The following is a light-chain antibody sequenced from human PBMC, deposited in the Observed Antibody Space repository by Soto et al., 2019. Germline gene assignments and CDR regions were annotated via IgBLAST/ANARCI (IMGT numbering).Light chain of an antibody. V-gene: IGKV3-15*01. Sequence: EIVMTQSPATLSVSLGERATLSCRASQSVSSNLAWYQLKPGQAPRLLIYGASTRATGIPARFSASGSGTEFTLTISSLQSEDFAFYYCQQYNDWPTFGQATKVDIK. J-gene: IGKJ1*01. CDR1: QSVSSN. CDR3: QQYNDWPT. CDR2: GAS.